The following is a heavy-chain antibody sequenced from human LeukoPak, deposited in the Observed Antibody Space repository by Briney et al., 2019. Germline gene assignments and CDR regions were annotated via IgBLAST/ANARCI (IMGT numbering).Heavy chain of an antibody. Sequence: GASVKVSCKASGGTFSSYAISWVRQAPGQGLEWMGRIIPIFGIANYAQKFQGRVTITADKSTSTAYMELSSLRSEDTAVYYCARETVTTDYYYGMDVGGQGTTVTVSS. CDR2: IIPIFGIA. CDR3: ARETVTTDYYYGMDV. J-gene: IGHJ6*02. D-gene: IGHD4-17*01. V-gene: IGHV1-69*04. CDR1: GGTFSSYA.